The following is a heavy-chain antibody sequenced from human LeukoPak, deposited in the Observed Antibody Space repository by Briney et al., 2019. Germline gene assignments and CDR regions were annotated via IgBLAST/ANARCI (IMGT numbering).Heavy chain of an antibody. CDR3: ARAGSGNRGNMDV. CDR1: GRSISIYY. CDR2: IYYSGST. J-gene: IGHJ6*03. Sequence: SETLSLTCTVSGRSISIYYWSWIRQPPGKGLEWIGYIYYSGSTNCNPSLKSRVTISVDTSKNQFSLKLNSVTAADTAVYYCARAGSGNRGNMDVWGKGTTVTVS. V-gene: IGHV4-59*12. D-gene: IGHD3-3*01.